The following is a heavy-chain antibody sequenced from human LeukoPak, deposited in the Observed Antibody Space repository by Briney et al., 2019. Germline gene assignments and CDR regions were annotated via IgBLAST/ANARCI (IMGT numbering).Heavy chain of an antibody. J-gene: IGHJ4*02. CDR2: INHSGST. CDR3: ARTPSY. V-gene: IGHV4-34*01. Sequence: SETLSLTCAVYGGSFSGYYWSWIRQPPGKGLEWIGEINHSGSTNYNPSLKSRVTVSVDTSKNQFSLKLSSVTAADTAVYYCARTPSYWSQGTLVTVSS. CDR1: GGSFSGYY.